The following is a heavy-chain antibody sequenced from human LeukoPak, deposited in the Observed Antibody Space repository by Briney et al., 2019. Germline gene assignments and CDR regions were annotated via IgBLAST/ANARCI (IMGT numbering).Heavy chain of an antibody. CDR2: INHSGST. CDR3: ARLTGYSSESWFDP. CDR1: GGSFSGYY. V-gene: IGHV4-34*01. Sequence: SETLSLTCAVYGGSFSGYYWSWIRQPPGEGLEWIGEINHSGSTNYNPSLKSRVTISVDTSKNQFSLKLSSVTAADTAVYYCARLTGYSSESWFDPWGQGTLVTASS. J-gene: IGHJ5*02. D-gene: IGHD3-9*01.